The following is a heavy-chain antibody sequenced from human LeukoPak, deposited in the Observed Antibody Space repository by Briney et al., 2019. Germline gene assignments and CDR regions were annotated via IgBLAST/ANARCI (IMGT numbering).Heavy chain of an antibody. CDR2: FDPEDGET. J-gene: IGHJ4*02. CDR3: ATARGFQGCNGGSCYSDFDY. Sequence: ASVKVSCKVSGYTLTELSMHWVRQAPGKGLEWMGGFDPEDGETIYAQKFQGRVTMTEDTSTDTAYMELSSLRSEDTAVYYCATARGFQGCNGGSCYSDFDYWGRGTLVTVSS. CDR1: GYTLTELS. D-gene: IGHD2-15*01. V-gene: IGHV1-24*01.